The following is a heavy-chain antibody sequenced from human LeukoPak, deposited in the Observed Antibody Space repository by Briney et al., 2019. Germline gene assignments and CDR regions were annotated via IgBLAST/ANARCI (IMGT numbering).Heavy chain of an antibody. CDR3: ARVETGIWIFDY. V-gene: IGHV3-72*01. D-gene: IGHD1-1*01. Sequence: PGGSLRLSCAASGFTFSDHYVDWVRQAPGKGLEWVGRIRNKANSYTTEYAASVKGRFTISRDDSKNSLYLQMNSLKTEDTAVYYCARVETGIWIFDYWGQRTLVTVSS. J-gene: IGHJ4*02. CDR1: GFTFSDHY. CDR2: IRNKANSYTT.